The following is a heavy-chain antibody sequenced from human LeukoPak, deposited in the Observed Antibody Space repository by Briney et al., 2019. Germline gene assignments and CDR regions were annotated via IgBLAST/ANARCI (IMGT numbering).Heavy chain of an antibody. D-gene: IGHD3-22*01. CDR2: ISGSGGTS. CDR3: ARDIVRDSSGSPSI. J-gene: IGHJ3*02. Sequence: GGSLRLSCAASGFTFSSYAMSWVRQAPGKGLEWVSAISGSGGTSYYADSVKGRFTMSRDNSKNTLYLQMNSLRAEDTAVYYCARDIVRDSSGSPSIWGQGTMVTVSS. CDR1: GFTFSSYA. V-gene: IGHV3-23*01.